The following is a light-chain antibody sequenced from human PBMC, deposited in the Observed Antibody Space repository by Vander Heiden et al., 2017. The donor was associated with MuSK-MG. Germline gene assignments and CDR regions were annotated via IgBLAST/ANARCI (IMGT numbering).Light chain of an antibody. CDR1: QSISSY. CDR3: QQCDSTPPT. V-gene: IGKV1-39*01. J-gene: IGKJ1*01. CDR2: AAS. Sequence: DIQMTQSPSSLSASVGDRVTITCRASQSISSYLNWYQQKPGKAPKLLIYAASSSPSGVPSRFSGSGSGTDFTLTISILHPEDFATYYCQQCDSTPPTFGQGTKLEIK.